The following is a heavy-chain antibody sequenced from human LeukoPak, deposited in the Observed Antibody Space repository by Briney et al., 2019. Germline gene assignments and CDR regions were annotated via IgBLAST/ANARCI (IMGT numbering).Heavy chain of an antibody. D-gene: IGHD2-15*01. CDR2: IYSGGNT. CDR1: GFTVSSNS. V-gene: IGHV3-53*01. Sequence: GGSLRLSCTVSGFTVSSNSMSWVRQAPGKGLEWVSFIYSGGNTHYSDSVKGRFTISRDNSKNTLYLQMNSLRADDTAVYYCARRVVEYSHPYDYWGQGTLVTVSS. J-gene: IGHJ4*02. CDR3: ARRVVEYSHPYDY.